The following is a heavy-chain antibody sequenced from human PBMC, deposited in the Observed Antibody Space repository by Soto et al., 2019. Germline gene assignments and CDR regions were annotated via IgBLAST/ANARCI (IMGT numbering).Heavy chain of an antibody. D-gene: IGHD4-17*01. CDR1: GFTFANAW. CDR3: RRGRDYPVL. J-gene: IGHJ4*02. V-gene: IGHV3-15*01. CDR2: VRSKADGGTT. Sequence: EVQLVESGGGLVKPGGSLRLSCAASGFTFANAWMSWVRQAPGKGLEWVGRVRSKADGGTTDYAAPVKGRFTISREDSKNPPYLQNNRLKIEHPGVYYCRRGRDYPVLWGQGTLVTVSS.